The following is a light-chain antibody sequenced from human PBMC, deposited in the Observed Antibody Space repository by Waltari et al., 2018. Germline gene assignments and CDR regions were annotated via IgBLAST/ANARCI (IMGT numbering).Light chain of an antibody. CDR2: DVI. CDR3: CSYAGRYTPYV. Sequence: QSALTQPRSVSGSPGQSVTFSCTGTSSDIGDYNSVSWYQQHPGKAPKLMIYDVIKRPSGVPDRFSGSKSVNTASLTISGLQAEDEADYYFCSYAGRYTPYVFGTGTKVTVL. CDR1: SSDIGDYNS. V-gene: IGLV2-11*01. J-gene: IGLJ1*01.